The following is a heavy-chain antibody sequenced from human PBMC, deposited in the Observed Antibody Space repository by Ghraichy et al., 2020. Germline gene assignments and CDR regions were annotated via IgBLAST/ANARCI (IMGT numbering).Heavy chain of an antibody. Sequence: GGLRLSCAASGFTFSSYSMNWVRQAPGKGLEWVSYISSSSSTIYYADSVKGRFTISRDNAKNSLYLQMNSLRAEDTAVYYCARDSRSGWYLGDDYWGQGTLVTVSS. J-gene: IGHJ4*02. CDR3: ARDSRSGWYLGDDY. D-gene: IGHD6-19*01. V-gene: IGHV3-48*01. CDR2: ISSSSSTI. CDR1: GFTFSSYS.